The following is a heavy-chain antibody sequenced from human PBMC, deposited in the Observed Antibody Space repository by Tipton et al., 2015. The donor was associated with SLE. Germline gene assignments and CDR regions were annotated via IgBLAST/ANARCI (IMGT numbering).Heavy chain of an antibody. V-gene: IGHV4-38-2*02. CDR3: ARGGTKYDTGDYDWYFDL. CDR2: IYHSGST. D-gene: IGHD4-17*01. CDR1: GDSISGHY. J-gene: IGHJ2*01. Sequence: TLSLTCTVSGDSISGHYRSWIRQPPGKGLEWIGSIYHSGSTYYNPSLKSRLTLSVDTSRNQFSLSLNSVTAADTAVYYCARGGTKYDTGDYDWYFDLWGRGTLVTVSS.